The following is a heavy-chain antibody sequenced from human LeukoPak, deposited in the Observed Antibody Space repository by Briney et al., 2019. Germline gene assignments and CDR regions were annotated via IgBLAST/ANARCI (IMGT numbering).Heavy chain of an antibody. V-gene: IGHV3-9*01. J-gene: IGHJ4*02. CDR2: ISWNSGSI. CDR1: GFTFDDYA. D-gene: IGHD6-13*01. CDR3: AKGPKPYSSSWIDY. Sequence: GGSLGLSCAASGFTFDDYAMHWVRQAPGKGLEWVSGISWNSGSIGYADSVKGRFTISRDNAKNSLYLQMNSLRAEDTALYYCAKGPKPYSSSWIDYWGQGTLVTVSS.